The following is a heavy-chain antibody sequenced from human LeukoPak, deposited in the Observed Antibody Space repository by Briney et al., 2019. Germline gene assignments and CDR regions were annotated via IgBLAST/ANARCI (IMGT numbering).Heavy chain of an antibody. CDR1: GYTFTSYD. Sequence: GASVKVSCKASGYTFTSYDINWVRQATGQGLEWMGWMNPNSGNTGYAQKFQGRVTMTEDTSTDTAYMELSSLRSEDTAVYYCATASNYYDSSGPAFDIWGQGTMVTVSS. V-gene: IGHV1-8*01. CDR3: ATASNYYDSSGPAFDI. D-gene: IGHD3-22*01. CDR2: MNPNSGNT. J-gene: IGHJ3*02.